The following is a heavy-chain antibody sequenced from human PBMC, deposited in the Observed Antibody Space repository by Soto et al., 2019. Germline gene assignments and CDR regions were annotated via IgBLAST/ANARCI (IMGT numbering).Heavy chain of an antibody. D-gene: IGHD3-22*01. CDR3: ERSEYSSVAVFSYYGMDA. CDR1: GDTFSNYA. V-gene: IGHV1-69*06. J-gene: IGHJ6*02. CDR2: IITKFGEP. Sequence: QEHLAQSGPEVKEPGSSVRVSCTASGDTFSNYAINWVLQAPGQGLEWVGWIITKFGEPRYTQTFRARVSITADKSTSTVYMELHRPRSDDTDVYYCERSEYSSVAVFSYYGMDAWCQGPIVTVSS.